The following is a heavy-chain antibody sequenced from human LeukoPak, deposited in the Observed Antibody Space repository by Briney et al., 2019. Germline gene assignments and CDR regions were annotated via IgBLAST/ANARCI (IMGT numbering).Heavy chain of an antibody. V-gene: IGHV1-2*02. J-gene: IGHJ5*02. CDR1: GYTFTGDQ. D-gene: IGHD2/OR15-2a*01. Sequence: ASVKVSCKASGYTFTGDQIYWLRQAPGQGLEWVGWIKPSSGDTLYEQKFQGRVTMTRDKSISSAYMELSSLRYDDTAVYYCARKSAGFLTAWGQGTLVTVSS. CDR2: IKPSSGDT. CDR3: ARKSAGFLTA.